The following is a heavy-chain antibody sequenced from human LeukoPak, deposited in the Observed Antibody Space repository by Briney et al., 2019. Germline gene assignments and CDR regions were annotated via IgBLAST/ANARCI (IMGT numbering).Heavy chain of an antibody. J-gene: IGHJ2*01. CDR3: ASGQGWHFDL. CDR2: ISGSGGST. CDR1: GFTFSSYA. D-gene: IGHD2-15*01. Sequence: TGGSLRLSCAASGFTFSSYAMSWVRQAPGKGLEWVSAISGSGGSTYYADSVKGRFTVSRDNSRNSLFLQMNNLRAEDTAVYYCASGQGWHFDLWGRGTLVTVSS. V-gene: IGHV3-23*01.